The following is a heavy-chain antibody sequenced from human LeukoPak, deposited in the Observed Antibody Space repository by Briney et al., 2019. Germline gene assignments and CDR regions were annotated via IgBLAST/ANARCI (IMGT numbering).Heavy chain of an antibody. CDR2: ISYDGRNK. D-gene: IGHD3-10*01. J-gene: IGHJ6*02. V-gene: IGHV3-30*18. CDR3: AKDPMVRGVINGMDV. CDR1: GFTLNTYS. Sequence: GGSLRLSCAASGFTLNTYSMNWVRQAPGKGLEWVAVISYDGRNKHYADSVKGRFTISRDNSQNTLYLQMNSLRPDDTAVYYCAKDPMVRGVINGMDVWGQGTTVIVSS.